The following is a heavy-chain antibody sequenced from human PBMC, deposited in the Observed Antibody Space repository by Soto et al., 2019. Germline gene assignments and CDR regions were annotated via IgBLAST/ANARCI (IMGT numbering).Heavy chain of an antibody. CDR3: ARDPCIFRCPDY. Sequence: GASVKVSCKASGYTFNSYAMHWVRQAPGQRLEWMGWINAGNGNTKYSQRFQGRVTITRDTSASTAYMELSSLRSEDTAVYYCARDPCIFRCPDYWGQGTLVTVSS. CDR1: GYTFNSYA. CDR2: INAGNGNT. D-gene: IGHD3-3*02. J-gene: IGHJ4*02. V-gene: IGHV1-3*01.